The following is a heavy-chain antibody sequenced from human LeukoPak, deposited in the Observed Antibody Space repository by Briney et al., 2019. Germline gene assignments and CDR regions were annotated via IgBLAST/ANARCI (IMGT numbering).Heavy chain of an antibody. V-gene: IGHV4-39*01. D-gene: IGHD2-2*01. CDR2: IYYSGST. CDR1: GGSISSSSYY. Sequence: KPSATLSLTCTVSGGSISSSSYYWGWIRQPPGKGLAWIGSIYYSGSTYYNPSLKSRVTISVDTSKNQFSLKLSSVTAADTAVYYCARHLGDVVVVPAAKNWFDPWGQGTLVTVSS. J-gene: IGHJ5*02. CDR3: ARHLGDVVVVPAAKNWFDP.